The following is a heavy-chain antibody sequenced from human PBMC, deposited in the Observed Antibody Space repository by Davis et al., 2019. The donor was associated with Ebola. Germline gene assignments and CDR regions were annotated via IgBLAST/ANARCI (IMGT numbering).Heavy chain of an antibody. D-gene: IGHD3-22*01. CDR3: ARRIYYDSGAYYGSQSALDI. Sequence: PGGSLRLSCAASGFTVSSHYINWVRQAPGKGLEWVSVIHSGGSTYYAGSVKGRFTISRDNSKNTVYLQMNSLRAEDTAIYYCARRIYYDSGAYYGSQSALDIWGQGTMVTVSS. CDR1: GFTVSSHY. CDR2: IHSGGST. V-gene: IGHV3-66*01. J-gene: IGHJ3*02.